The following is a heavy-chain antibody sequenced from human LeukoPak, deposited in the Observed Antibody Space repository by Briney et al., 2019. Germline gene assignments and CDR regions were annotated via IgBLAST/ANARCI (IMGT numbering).Heavy chain of an antibody. J-gene: IGHJ6*02. CDR1: GFTFSSNW. D-gene: IGHD3-10*01. CDR2: INNDGSGA. Sequence: GWSLRLSCAASGFTFSSNWMHWVRQAPGKGLVWVSRINNDGSGAIYADSVKGRFTISRDNAKNTLYLQMNSLRAEDTAVYYCAVPRIGNYYGMDVWGQGTTVTVSS. V-gene: IGHV3-74*01. CDR3: AVPRIGNYYGMDV.